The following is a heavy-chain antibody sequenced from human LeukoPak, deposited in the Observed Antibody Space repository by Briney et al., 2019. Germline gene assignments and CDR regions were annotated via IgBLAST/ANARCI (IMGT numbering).Heavy chain of an antibody. J-gene: IGHJ4*02. CDR2: IYSGGST. CDR1: GFTVSSNY. D-gene: IGHD6-19*01. CDR3: APRGIAVAGPFDY. V-gene: IGHV3-53*05. Sequence: EPGGSLRLSCAASGFTVSSNYMSWVRQAPGKGLEWVSVIYSGGSTYYADSVKGRFTISRDNSKNTLYLQMNSLGTEDTAVYYCAPRGIAVAGPFDYWGQGTLVTVSS.